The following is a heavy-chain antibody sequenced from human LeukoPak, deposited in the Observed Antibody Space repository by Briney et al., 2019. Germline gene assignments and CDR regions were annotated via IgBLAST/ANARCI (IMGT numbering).Heavy chain of an antibody. CDR3: AKDYNFYGDYVVVGSYFDY. J-gene: IGHJ4*02. Sequence: GGSLRLSCVASGFTFSNYAMSWVRQAPGKGLEWIAALNGGRTFFQDSVRGRFTISRDNSKNTLYLQMNSLRAEDTAVYYCAKDYNFYGDYVVVGSYFDYWGQGTLVTVSS. D-gene: IGHD4-17*01. CDR2: LNGGRT. CDR1: GFTFSNYA. V-gene: IGHV3-23*01.